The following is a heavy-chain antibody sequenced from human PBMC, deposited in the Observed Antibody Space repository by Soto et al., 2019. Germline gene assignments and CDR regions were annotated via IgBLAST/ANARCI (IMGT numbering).Heavy chain of an antibody. CDR1: GGSISSGGYY. J-gene: IGHJ4*02. D-gene: IGHD6-13*01. V-gene: IGHV4-31*03. Sequence: SETLSLTCTVSGGSISSGGYYWSWIRRHPGKGLEWIGYIYYSGSTYYNPSLKSRVTISVDTSKNQFSLKLSSVTAADTAVYYCARDGNGGIAAAGTQLDYWGQGTLVTVSS. CDR3: ARDGNGGIAAAGTQLDY. CDR2: IYYSGST.